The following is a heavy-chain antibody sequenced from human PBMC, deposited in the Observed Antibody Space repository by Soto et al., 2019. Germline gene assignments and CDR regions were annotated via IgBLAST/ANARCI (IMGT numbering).Heavy chain of an antibody. J-gene: IGHJ6*02. Sequence: ASVKVSCKVSGYTLTELSMHWVRQAPGKGLEWMGGFDPEDGETIYAQKFQGRVTMTEDTSTDTAYMELSSLRSEDTAVYYCATTSSYGFNYYYYGMDVWGQGTTVTVSS. V-gene: IGHV1-24*01. D-gene: IGHD5-18*01. CDR2: FDPEDGET. CDR3: ATTSSYGFNYYYYGMDV. CDR1: GYTLTELS.